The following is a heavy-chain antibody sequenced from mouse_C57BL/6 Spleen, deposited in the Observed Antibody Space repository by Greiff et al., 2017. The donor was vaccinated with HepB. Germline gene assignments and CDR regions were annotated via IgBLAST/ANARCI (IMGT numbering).Heavy chain of an antibody. CDR3: ARTGHFDY. D-gene: IGHD4-1*01. CDR1: GFTFSDYG. Sequence: VMLVESGGGLVKPGGSLKLSCAASGFTFSDYGIHWVRQAPEKGLEWVAYISSGSSTNYYADTVKGRFTISRDNAKNTLFLQMTSLRSEDTAMYYCARTGHFDYWGQGTTLTVSS. CDR2: ISSGSSTN. V-gene: IGHV5-17*01. J-gene: IGHJ2*01.